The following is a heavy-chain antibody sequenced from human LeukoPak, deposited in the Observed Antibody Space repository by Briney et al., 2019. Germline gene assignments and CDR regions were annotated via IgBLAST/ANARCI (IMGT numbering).Heavy chain of an antibody. J-gene: IGHJ4*02. CDR3: ARDDSSGLHDY. D-gene: IGHD6-19*01. V-gene: IGHV3-21*01. CDR1: GFTFSSYN. Sequence: GGSLRLSCAASGFTFSSYNMNWVRQAPGKGLEWVSSISSSSSYIYYADSVKGRFTISRDNAKNSLYLQMNSLRAEDTAVYYCARDDSSGLHDYWGQGTLVTVSS. CDR2: ISSSSSYI.